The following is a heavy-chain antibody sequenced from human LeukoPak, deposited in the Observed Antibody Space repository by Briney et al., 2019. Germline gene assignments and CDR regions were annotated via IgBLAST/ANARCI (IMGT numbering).Heavy chain of an antibody. CDR2: LNAGNGNT. CDR1: GYTFTSYA. V-gene: IGHV1-3*01. D-gene: IGHD6-19*01. J-gene: IGHJ4*02. CDR3: ARVYGSGWFAIDY. Sequence: ASVKVSCKASGYTFTSYAMHWVRQAPGQRLEWMGWLNAGNGNTKYSQKFQGRVTITRDTSASTAYMELSSLRSEDTAVYYCARVYGSGWFAIDYWGQGTLVTVSS.